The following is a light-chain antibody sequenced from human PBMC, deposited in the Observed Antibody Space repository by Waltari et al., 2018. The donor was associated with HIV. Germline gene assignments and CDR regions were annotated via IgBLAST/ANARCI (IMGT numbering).Light chain of an antibody. CDR2: EVF. J-gene: IGLJ2*01. CDR1: TSDFGLYNF. Sequence: QSTLTQPASVSGSPGQSITISCPGSTSDFGLYNFLSCYQQHPGRVPKVIISEVFSRPSGISSRFSGSRSANTASLTISWLQPEDEADYYCASFTSNYTLIFGGGTKVTVL. V-gene: IGLV2-14*01. CDR3: ASFTSNYTLI.